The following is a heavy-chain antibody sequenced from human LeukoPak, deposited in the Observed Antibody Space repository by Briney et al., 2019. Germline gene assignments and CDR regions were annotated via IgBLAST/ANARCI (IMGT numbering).Heavy chain of an antibody. Sequence: VASVKVSCKASGYTFTSYGISWVRQAPGQGLEWMGWISAYNGNTNYAQKLQGRVTMTTDTSTSTAYMELRSLRSDDTAVYYCASLEPMDTAMVTWEGWYNYWGQGTRVTVSS. D-gene: IGHD5-18*01. CDR1: GYTFTSYG. CDR2: ISAYNGNT. V-gene: IGHV1-18*01. CDR3: ASLEPMDTAMVTWEGWYNY. J-gene: IGHJ4*02.